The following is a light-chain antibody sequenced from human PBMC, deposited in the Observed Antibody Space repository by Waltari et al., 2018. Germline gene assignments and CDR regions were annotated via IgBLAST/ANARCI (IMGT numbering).Light chain of an antibody. Sequence: QLLLPKSHSAPASLRASLTLIRTPRSAHSSKIILWPQQQPEKGPRYLMKVNSDGRHSKGDEIPDRFSGSSSGAERYLTISSLQSEDEADYYCQTGGHGTWVFGGGTKLTVL. CDR3: QTGGHGTWV. V-gene: IGLV4-69*01. CDR2: VNSDGRH. J-gene: IGLJ3*02. CDR1: SAHSSKI.